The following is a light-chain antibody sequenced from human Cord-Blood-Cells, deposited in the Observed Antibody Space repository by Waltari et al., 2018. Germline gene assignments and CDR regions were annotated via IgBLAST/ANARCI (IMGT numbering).Light chain of an antibody. Sequence: QSALTQPRSVSGSPGQPVTISCTGTSADLGGYHYVSCYPPHPGKAPKLMIYDVSKRPSGVPDRFSGSKSGNTASLTISGLQAEDEADYYCCSYAGSYTLVFGGGTKLTVL. CDR2: DVS. CDR3: CSYAGSYTLV. CDR1: SADLGGYHY. J-gene: IGLJ2*01. V-gene: IGLV2-11*01.